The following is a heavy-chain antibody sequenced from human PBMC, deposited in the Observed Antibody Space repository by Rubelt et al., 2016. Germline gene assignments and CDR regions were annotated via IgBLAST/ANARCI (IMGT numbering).Heavy chain of an antibody. V-gene: IGHV4-59*01. CDR3: ARGGLWFDS. J-gene: IGHJ5*01. Sequence: QVRLQESGPGLVKPSGTLSLTCTVSGGSITNYFWNWIRQPPGKGLERIGKIYYSGSTHYNPSLKSRVTISVDMSKNHFSLILSPGTAADTAVYYCARGGLWFDSWGQGTLVSVSS. D-gene: IGHD3/OR15-3a*01. CDR1: GGSITNYF. CDR2: IYYSGST.